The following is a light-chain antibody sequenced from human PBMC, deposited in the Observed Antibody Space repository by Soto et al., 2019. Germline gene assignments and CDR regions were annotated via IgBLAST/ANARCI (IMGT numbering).Light chain of an antibody. CDR1: QSVSSH. CDR3: QQGGNWPLT. V-gene: IGKV3-11*01. Sequence: EIVLTQSPATLSLSPGERATVSCRASQSVSSHLAWYQQKRGRAPRLLIYDASSRASGIPARFSGSGSGTDFTLTISSLEPGDFAVYYCQQGGNWPLTFGQGTRLEIK. J-gene: IGKJ5*01. CDR2: DAS.